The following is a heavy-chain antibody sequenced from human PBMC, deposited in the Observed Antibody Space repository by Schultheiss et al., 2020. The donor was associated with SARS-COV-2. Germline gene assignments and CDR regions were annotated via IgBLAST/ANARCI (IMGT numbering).Heavy chain of an antibody. CDR2: TYYRSKWYN. CDR3: ARAGSDIVVVPAAVGDYYYYYGMDV. D-gene: IGHD2-2*01. Sequence: SQTLSLTCAISGDSVSSNSAAWNWIRQSPSRGLEWLGRTYYRSKWYNDYAVSVKSRITINPDTSKNQFSLQLNSVTPEDTAVYYCARAGSDIVVVPAAVGDYYYYYGMDVWGQGTTVTISS. CDR1: GDSVSSNSAA. V-gene: IGHV6-1*01. J-gene: IGHJ6*02.